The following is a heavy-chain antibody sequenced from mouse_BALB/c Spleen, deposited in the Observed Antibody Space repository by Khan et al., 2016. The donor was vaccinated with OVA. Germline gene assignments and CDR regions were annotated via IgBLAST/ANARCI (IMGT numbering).Heavy chain of an antibody. V-gene: IGHV2-9*02. Sequence: QVQLKQSGPGLVAPSQSLSITCTVSGFSLTSYGVHWIRQPPGKGLEWLGVIWAGGSTNYNSALMSRLSISKDNSKSQIFLKMNSLPTDDTAMYFCARNRGPDYFDFWGQGTTLTVSS. CDR3: ARNRGPDYFDF. D-gene: IGHD3-3*01. J-gene: IGHJ2*01. CDR2: IWAGGST. CDR1: GFSLTSYG.